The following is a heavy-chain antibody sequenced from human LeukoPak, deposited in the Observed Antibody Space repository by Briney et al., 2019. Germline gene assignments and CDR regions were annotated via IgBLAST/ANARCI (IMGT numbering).Heavy chain of an antibody. V-gene: IGHV4-39*07. CDR2: IYYSGST. Sequence: PSETPSLTCTVSDGSISSSSYYWGWIRQPPGKGLEWIGSIYYSGSTYYNPSLKSRVTISVDTSKNQFSLKLSSVTAADTAVYYCAREGVGLVTPHGYNFRLWGQGTLVTVSS. D-gene: IGHD5-24*01. CDR1: DGSISSSSYY. J-gene: IGHJ4*02. CDR3: AREGVGLVTPHGYNFRL.